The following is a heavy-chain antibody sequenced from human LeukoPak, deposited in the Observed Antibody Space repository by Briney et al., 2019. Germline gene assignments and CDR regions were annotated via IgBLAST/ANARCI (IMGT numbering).Heavy chain of an antibody. V-gene: IGHV1-69*06. CDR1: GGTFSSYD. CDR2: IMPISGTA. CDR3: ASGRTDIVVVPATLRNYYFDY. J-gene: IGHJ4*02. D-gene: IGHD2-2*01. Sequence: SVKVSCTASGGTFSSYDISWVRQAPGQGLEWMGGIMPISGTANYAQKFQGRVTITADKPTNTAYMELSSLRSEDTAVYYCASGRTDIVVVPATLRNYYFDYWGQGTLVTVSS.